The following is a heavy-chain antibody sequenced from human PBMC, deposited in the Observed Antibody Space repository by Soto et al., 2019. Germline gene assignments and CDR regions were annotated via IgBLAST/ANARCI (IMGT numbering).Heavy chain of an antibody. CDR1: GYTFTSYG. CDR3: ARDIVVVVANNWFDP. Sequence: ASVKVSCKASGYTFTSYGISCVRQAPGQGLEWMGWISAYNGNTNYAQKLQGRVTMTTDTSTSTAYMELRSLRSDDTAVYYCARDIVVVVANNWFDPWGQGTLVTVSS. V-gene: IGHV1-18*01. D-gene: IGHD2-15*01. CDR2: ISAYNGNT. J-gene: IGHJ5*02.